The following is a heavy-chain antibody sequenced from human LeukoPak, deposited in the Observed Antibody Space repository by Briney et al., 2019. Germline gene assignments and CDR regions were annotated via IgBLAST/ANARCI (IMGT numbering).Heavy chain of an antibody. CDR1: GFNFDDYV. J-gene: IGHJ4*02. D-gene: IGHD3-22*01. CDR2: INWNGGSR. V-gene: IGHV3-20*04. Sequence: GGSLRLSCAASGFNFDDYVMSWVRQAPGKGLEWVSGINWNGGSRGYADSVKGRFTISKDNAKTSLYLQTNSLRAEDTALYYCARSRHSYDSSGFPHYWGQGTLVTVSS. CDR3: ARSRHSYDSSGFPHY.